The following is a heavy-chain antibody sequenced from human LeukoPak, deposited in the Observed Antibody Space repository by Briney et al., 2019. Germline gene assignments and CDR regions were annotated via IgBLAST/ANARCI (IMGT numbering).Heavy chain of an antibody. V-gene: IGHV3-9*01. CDR3: AKDLELTPFDY. J-gene: IGHJ4*02. Sequence: GGSLRLSCAASGFTFDDYATHWVRQAPGKGLEWVSGISWNSGSIGYADSVKGRFTISRDNAKNSLYLQMNSLRAEDTAVYYCAKDLELTPFDYWGQGTLVTVSS. CDR1: GFTFDDYA. CDR2: ISWNSGSI. D-gene: IGHD1-26*01.